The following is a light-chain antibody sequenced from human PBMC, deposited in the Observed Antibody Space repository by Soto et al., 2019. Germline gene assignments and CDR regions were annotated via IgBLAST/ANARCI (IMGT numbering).Light chain of an antibody. CDR1: SSDVGSYTF. V-gene: IGLV2-23*01. CDR2: EAT. J-gene: IGLJ3*02. CDR3: CSYAGSMTLV. Sequence: QSALTQPASVSGSPGQSITISCTGSSSDVGSYTFVSWYQHHPGKAPKVMIYEATKRPSGVSHRFSGSKSGNTASLTISGLQAEDEGEYYCCSYAGSMTLVFGGGTKLTVL.